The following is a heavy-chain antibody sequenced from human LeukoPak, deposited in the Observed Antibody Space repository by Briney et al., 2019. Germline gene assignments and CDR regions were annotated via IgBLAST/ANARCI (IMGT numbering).Heavy chain of an antibody. J-gene: IGHJ4*02. Sequence: SETLSLTCTVSGGSISSSSYYWGWIRQPPGKGLEWIGSIYYSGSTYYTPSLKSRVTISVDTSKNQFSLKLSSVTAADTAVYYCARRGYCSSTSCFWHFDYWGQGTLVTVSS. V-gene: IGHV4-39*01. CDR2: IYYSGST. D-gene: IGHD2-2*01. CDR3: ARRGYCSSTSCFWHFDY. CDR1: GGSISSSSYY.